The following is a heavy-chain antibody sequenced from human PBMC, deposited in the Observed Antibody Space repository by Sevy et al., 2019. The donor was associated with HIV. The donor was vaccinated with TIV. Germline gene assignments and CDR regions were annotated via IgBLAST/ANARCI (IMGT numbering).Heavy chain of an antibody. CDR3: AKDGSYSWNGDYFDY. Sequence: GGSLRLSCAASGFTFSSYAMSWVRQAPGKGLEWVSAISGSGGRKYYADSVKGRFTISRDNSKNTLYLQMNRLRAEDTAVYYCAKDGSYSWNGDYFDYWGQGTLVTVSS. V-gene: IGHV3-23*01. D-gene: IGHD1-20*01. CDR2: ISGSGGRK. CDR1: GFTFSSYA. J-gene: IGHJ4*02.